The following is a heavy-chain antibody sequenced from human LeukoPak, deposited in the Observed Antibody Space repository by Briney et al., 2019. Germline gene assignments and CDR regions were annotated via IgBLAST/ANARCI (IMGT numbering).Heavy chain of an antibody. V-gene: IGHV1-69*05. J-gene: IGHJ4*02. D-gene: IGHD3-22*01. Sequence: SVKVSCKASGGTFSSYAISWVRQAPGQGVEWMGGVTPIFGTANYAQKFQGRVIITTDTITSTAYMELSSLRSEDTAVYYCASGRDSSGRPFDYWGQGTLLPVSS. CDR2: VTPIFGTA. CDR3: ASGRDSSGRPFDY. CDR1: GGTFSSYA.